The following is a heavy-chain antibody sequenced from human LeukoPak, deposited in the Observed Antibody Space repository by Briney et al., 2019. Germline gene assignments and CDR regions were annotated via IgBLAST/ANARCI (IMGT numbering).Heavy chain of an antibody. Sequence: SETLSLTCAVYGGSFSGYYWSWIRQPPGKGLEWIGEINNSGSTNYNPSLKSRVTISVDTSKNQFSLKLSSVTAADTAVYYCAERICSGGSCYSDYWGQGTLVTVSS. D-gene: IGHD2-15*01. CDR3: AERICSGGSCYSDY. J-gene: IGHJ4*02. CDR2: INNSGST. CDR1: GGSFSGYY. V-gene: IGHV4-34*01.